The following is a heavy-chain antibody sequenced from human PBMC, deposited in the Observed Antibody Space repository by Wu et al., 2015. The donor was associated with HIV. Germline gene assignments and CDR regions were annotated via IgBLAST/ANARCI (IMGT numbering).Heavy chain of an antibody. CDR2: INPNSGGT. J-gene: IGHJ6*03. V-gene: IGHV1-2*02. CDR1: GYTFTGYY. D-gene: IGHD6-13*01. CDR3: AREGLSAAAGNYYYYYMDV. Sequence: QVQLVQSGAEVKKPGASVKVSCKASGYTFTGYYMHWVRQAPGQGLEWMGWINPNSGGTNYAQKFQGRVTMTRDTSISTAYMELSRLRSDDTAVYYCAREGLSAAAGNYYYYYMDVVGDKGTTVTVSS.